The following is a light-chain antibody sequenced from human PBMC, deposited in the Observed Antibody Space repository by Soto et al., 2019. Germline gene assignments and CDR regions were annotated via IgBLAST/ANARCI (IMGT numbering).Light chain of an antibody. V-gene: IGLV8-61*01. CDR3: VLYMGRGISV. Sequence: QTVVTQEPSFSVSPGRTVTLTCGLSSGSVSTSYYPSWYQQTPGQAPRTLIYSTNTRSSGVPDRFSGSILGNKAALTITGAKADDESDYYCVLYMGRGISVFGGGTKLTVL. J-gene: IGLJ2*01. CDR2: STN. CDR1: SGSVSTSYY.